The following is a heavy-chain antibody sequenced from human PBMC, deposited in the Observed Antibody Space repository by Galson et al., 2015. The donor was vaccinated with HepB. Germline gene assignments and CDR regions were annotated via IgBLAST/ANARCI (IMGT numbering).Heavy chain of an antibody. J-gene: IGHJ2*01. CDR3: VKADFCVKWYFDL. CDR1: GFTFRTYA. Sequence: SLRLSCTVSGFTFRTYAMHWVRQAPGRGLESVSAISNNSDTTYYADSVKGRFTISRDNSKSTLYLQLSSLRVEDTAVYYCVKADFCVKWYFDLWGRGTLVSVSS. D-gene: IGHD2/OR15-2a*01. CDR2: ISNNSDTT. V-gene: IGHV3-64D*06.